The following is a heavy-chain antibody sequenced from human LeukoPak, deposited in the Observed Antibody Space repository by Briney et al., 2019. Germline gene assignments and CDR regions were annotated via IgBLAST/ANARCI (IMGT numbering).Heavy chain of an antibody. CDR1: GFTFSSYA. J-gene: IGHJ6*02. Sequence: GGSLRLSCAASGFTFSSYAMHWVRQAPGKGLEWVAVISYDGSNKYYADSVKGRFTISRDNSKNTLYLQMSSLRAEDAAVYYCARVSCSGGSCAYYYYGMDVWGQGTTVTVSS. CDR3: ARVSCSGGSCAYYYYGMDV. D-gene: IGHD2-15*01. V-gene: IGHV3-30-3*01. CDR2: ISYDGSNK.